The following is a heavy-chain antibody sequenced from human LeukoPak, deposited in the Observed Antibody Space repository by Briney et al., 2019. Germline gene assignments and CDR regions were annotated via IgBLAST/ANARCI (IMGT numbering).Heavy chain of an antibody. CDR3: ARAAAYYYYYMDV. CDR2: IWYDGSNK. CDR1: GFTFSSYG. Sequence: VGSLRLSCAASGFTFSSYGMHWVRQAPGKGLEWVAVIWYDGSNKYYADSVKCRFTISRDNSKNTLYLQMNSLRAEDTAVYYCARAAAYYYYYMDVWGKGTTVTVSS. V-gene: IGHV3-33*01. J-gene: IGHJ6*03.